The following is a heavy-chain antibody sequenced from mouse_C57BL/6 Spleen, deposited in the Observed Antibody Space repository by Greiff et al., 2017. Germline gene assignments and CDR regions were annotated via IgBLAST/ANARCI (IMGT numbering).Heavy chain of an antibody. J-gene: IGHJ2*01. CDR2: IYPGSGST. D-gene: IGHD2-3*01. CDR1: GYTFTSYW. CDR3: ARGVYDGFPYYFDY. Sequence: QVQLQQPGAELVKPGASVTMSCKASGYTFTSYWITWVKQRPGQGLEWIGDIYPGSGSTNYNEKFKSKATLTVDPSSSTAYMQLSSLTSEDSAVYYCARGVYDGFPYYFDYWGQGTTLTVSS. V-gene: IGHV1-55*01.